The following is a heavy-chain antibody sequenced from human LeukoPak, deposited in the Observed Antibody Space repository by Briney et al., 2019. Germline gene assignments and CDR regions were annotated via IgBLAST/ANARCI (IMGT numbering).Heavy chain of an antibody. V-gene: IGHV4-59*08. CDR3: ARELWFGEYDAFDI. CDR1: GGSISSYY. CDR2: IYYSGST. D-gene: IGHD3-10*01. J-gene: IGHJ3*02. Sequence: SETLSLTCTVSGGSISSYYWSWIRQPPGKGLEWIGYIYYSGSTNYNPSLKSRVTISVDTSKNQFSLKLSSVTAADTAVYYCARELWFGEYDAFDIWGQGTMVTVSS.